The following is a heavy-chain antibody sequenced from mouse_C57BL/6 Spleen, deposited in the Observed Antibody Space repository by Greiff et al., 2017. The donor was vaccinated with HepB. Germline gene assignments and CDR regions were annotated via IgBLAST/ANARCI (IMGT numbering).Heavy chain of an antibody. V-gene: IGHV1-82*01. Sequence: VMLVESGPELVKPGASVKISCKASGYAFSSSWMNWVKQRPGKGLEWIGRIYPGDGDTNYNGKFKGKATLTADKSSSTAYMQLSSLTSEDSAVYFCARSRYYFDYWGQGTTLTVSS. J-gene: IGHJ2*01. CDR1: GYAFSSSW. CDR2: IYPGDGDT. CDR3: ARSRYYFDY.